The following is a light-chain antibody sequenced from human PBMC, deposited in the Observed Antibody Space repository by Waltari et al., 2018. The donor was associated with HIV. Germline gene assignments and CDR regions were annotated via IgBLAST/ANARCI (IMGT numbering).Light chain of an antibody. J-gene: IGLJ2*01. CDR2: GNR. CDR3: QSYDSSLGDSDVV. Sequence: QSVLTQPPSVSGAPGQRVTISCTGSTSNIGAGYDVHWYQRRPGAAPKLLISGNRNRPSGFPDRFSGSKSGTSASLAITGLLPEDEAEYYCQSYDSSLGDSDVVFGGGTKVTVL. V-gene: IGLV1-40*01. CDR1: TSNIGAGYD.